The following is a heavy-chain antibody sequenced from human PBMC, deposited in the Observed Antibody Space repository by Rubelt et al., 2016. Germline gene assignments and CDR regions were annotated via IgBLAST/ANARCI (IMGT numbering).Heavy chain of an antibody. CDR1: GFTFNTYV. J-gene: IGHJ4*02. D-gene: IGHD4-11*01. V-gene: IGHV3-30*04. Sequence: GGGVVQPGRSLRLSCAASGFTFNTYVMHWVRQAPGKGLEWVAVISSDGSIRYYGDSVKGRFTISRDNSKNTLYLQMNSLRGDDTDLYYCATDPVGSTVRHFDYWGQGTLVTVSS. CDR3: ATDPVGSTVRHFDY. CDR2: ISSDGSIR.